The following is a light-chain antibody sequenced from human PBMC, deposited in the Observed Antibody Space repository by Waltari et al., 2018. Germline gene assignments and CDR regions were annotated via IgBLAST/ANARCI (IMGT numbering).Light chain of an antibody. V-gene: IGKV1-5*03. Sequence: DIQMTQSPSTLSASVGDRVTITCRASQTISSWLAWYQQQPVKAPRLLIYRASTLESGVPSRFSGSGSGTEFTLTISSLQPDEFATYYCQQYNSYSITFGQGTRLEIK. CDR3: QQYNSYSIT. CDR1: QTISSW. J-gene: IGKJ5*01. CDR2: RAS.